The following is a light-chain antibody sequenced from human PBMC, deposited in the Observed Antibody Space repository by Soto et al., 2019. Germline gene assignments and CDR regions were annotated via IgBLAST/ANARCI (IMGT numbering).Light chain of an antibody. CDR1: SSNIGSNT. Sequence: QSVLTQPPSASGTPGQTVTISCSGSSSNIGSNTVNWYRQVPGTAPKILIYTNSQRPSGVPDRFSGSKSGTSASLAISGLQSEDEADYYCAAWDDSLNGYWVFGGGTKLTVL. J-gene: IGLJ3*02. CDR2: TNS. CDR3: AAWDDSLNGYWV. V-gene: IGLV1-44*01.